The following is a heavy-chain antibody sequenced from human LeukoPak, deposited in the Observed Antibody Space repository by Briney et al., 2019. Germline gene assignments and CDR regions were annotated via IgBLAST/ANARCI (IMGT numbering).Heavy chain of an antibody. CDR2: MNPNSGNT. D-gene: IGHD3-3*01. CDR3: ARGRYYDFWSGYSNWFDP. V-gene: IGHV1-8*01. Sequence: ASVNVSCKASGYTFTSYDINWVRQATGQGLEWMGWMNPNSGNTGYAQKFQGRVTMTRNTSISTAYMELSSLRSEDTAVYYCARGRYYDFWSGYSNWFDPWGQGTLVTVSS. J-gene: IGHJ5*02. CDR1: GYTFTSYD.